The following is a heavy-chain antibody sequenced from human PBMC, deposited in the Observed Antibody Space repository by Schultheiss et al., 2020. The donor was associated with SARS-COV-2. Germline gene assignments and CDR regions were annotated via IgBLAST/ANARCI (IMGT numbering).Heavy chain of an antibody. CDR1: GGSISSYY. CDR2: IYYSGST. Sequence: SETLSLTCTVSGGSISSYYWSWIRQPPGKGLEWIGYIYYSGSTYYNPSLKSRVTISVDTSKNQFSLKLSSVTAADTAVYYCARQGPLGSSSMDYWGQGTLVTVSS. J-gene: IGHJ4*02. V-gene: IGHV4-59*08. CDR3: ARQGPLGSSSMDY. D-gene: IGHD6-6*01.